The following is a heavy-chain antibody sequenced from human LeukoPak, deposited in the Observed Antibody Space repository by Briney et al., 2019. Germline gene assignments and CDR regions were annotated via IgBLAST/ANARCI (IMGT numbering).Heavy chain of an antibody. CDR1: GGSISSYY. Sequence: PSETLSLTYTVSGGSISSYYWSWIRQPPPKGLEWIGYIYYSGSTNYNPSLKNRVTISVDTSKNQFSLKLSSVTAADTAVYYCARRDDSYGYRWYFDLWGRGTLVTVSS. CDR2: IYYSGST. J-gene: IGHJ2*01. V-gene: IGHV4-59*08. D-gene: IGHD5-18*01. CDR3: ARRDDSYGYRWYFDL.